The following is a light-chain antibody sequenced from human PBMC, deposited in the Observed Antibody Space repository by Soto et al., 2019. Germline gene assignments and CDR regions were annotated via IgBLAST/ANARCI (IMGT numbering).Light chain of an antibody. J-gene: IGKJ1*01. CDR1: QNINKW. V-gene: IGKV1-5*03. CDR2: EAS. Sequence: IQMTQSPSTLSASVGDRVTITCGASQNINKWLAWYQQKPGKAPKLLIYEASTLEGGVPSRFSGSGSGTEFTLTISSLQPDDFATYWCQQYKSYSTFGQGTKMDIK. CDR3: QQYKSYST.